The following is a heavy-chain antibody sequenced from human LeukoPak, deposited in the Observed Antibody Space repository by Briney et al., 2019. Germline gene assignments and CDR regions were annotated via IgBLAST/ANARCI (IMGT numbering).Heavy chain of an antibody. J-gene: IGHJ6*02. CDR3: ARDQPYYYGMDV. Sequence: PGGSLRLSCAASGFTFSSYAMHWVRQAPGKGLEWVAVISYDGSNKYYADSVKGRFPISRDNSKNTLYLQMNSLRAEDTAVYYCARDQPYYYGMDVWGQGTTVTVSS. CDR1: GFTFSSYA. CDR2: ISYDGSNK. V-gene: IGHV3-30-3*01.